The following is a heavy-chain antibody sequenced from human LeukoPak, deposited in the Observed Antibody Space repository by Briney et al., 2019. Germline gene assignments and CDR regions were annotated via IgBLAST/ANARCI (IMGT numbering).Heavy chain of an antibody. CDR1: GFIFSSHD. V-gene: IGHV3-13*01. Sequence: GGSLRLSCAASGFIFSSHDMHWVRQATGKGLEWVSAIDSAGDTYYPGSVKGRFTISRENAKNSLYLQMNSLRAGDTAVYYCARSGNSDWYFDLWGRGTLVTVSS. J-gene: IGHJ2*01. D-gene: IGHD4-23*01. CDR3: ARSGNSDWYFDL. CDR2: IDSAGDT.